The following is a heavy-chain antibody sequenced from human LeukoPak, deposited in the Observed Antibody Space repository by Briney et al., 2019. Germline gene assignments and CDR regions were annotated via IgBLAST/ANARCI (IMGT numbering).Heavy chain of an antibody. CDR2: ISGSGGST. D-gene: IGHD6-13*01. CDR3: AKDQQQLVHYYYGMDV. V-gene: IGHV3-23*01. J-gene: IGHJ6*02. Sequence: PSETLSLTCTVSGGSISSYYWSWVRQAPGKGLEWVSAISGSGGSTYYADSVKGRFTISRDNSKNTLYLQMNSLRAEDTAVYYCAKDQQQLVHYYYGMDVWGQGTTVTVSS. CDR1: GGSISSYY.